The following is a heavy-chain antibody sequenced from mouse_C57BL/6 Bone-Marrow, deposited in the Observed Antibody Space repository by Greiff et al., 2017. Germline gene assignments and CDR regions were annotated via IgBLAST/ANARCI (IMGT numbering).Heavy chain of an antibody. CDR1: GYTFTSYW. CDR3: AGGGDGFAY. Sequence: VQLQQSGAELVKPGASVKMSCKASGYTFTSYWITWVKQRPGQGLEWIGDICPGSGSTNYNDNFKSQATLTVDTSSSHAYLQLSSLTSENSAVYCCAGGGDGFAYWGQGTLVTVSA. J-gene: IGHJ3*01. D-gene: IGHD3-3*01. V-gene: IGHV1-55*01. CDR2: ICPGSGST.